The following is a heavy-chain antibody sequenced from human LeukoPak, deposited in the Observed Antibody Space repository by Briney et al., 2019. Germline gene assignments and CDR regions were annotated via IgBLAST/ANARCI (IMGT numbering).Heavy chain of an antibody. CDR2: ISGSGGST. Sequence: TGGSLRLSCAASGFTFSRYAMSWVRRAPGKGLEWVSAISGSGGSTYYADSVKGRFTISRDNSKNTLYLQMNSLRAEDTAVYYCAKSGSKYQLLYWFDPWGQGTLVTVSS. V-gene: IGHV3-23*01. CDR1: GFTFSRYA. J-gene: IGHJ5*02. CDR3: AKSGSKYQLLYWFDP. D-gene: IGHD2-2*02.